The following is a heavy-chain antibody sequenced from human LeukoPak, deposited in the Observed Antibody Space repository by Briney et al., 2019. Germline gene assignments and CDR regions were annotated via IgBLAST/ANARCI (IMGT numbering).Heavy chain of an antibody. CDR3: ARGLTFGELLY. Sequence: SETLSLTCTVSGGSISSGSYYWSWIRQPAGKGLEWIGRIYTSGSTNYNPSLKGRVTISVDTSKNQFSLKLSSVTAADTAVYYCARGLTFGELLYWGQGTLVTVSS. V-gene: IGHV4-61*02. CDR1: GGSISSGSYY. CDR2: IYTSGST. J-gene: IGHJ4*02. D-gene: IGHD3-10*01.